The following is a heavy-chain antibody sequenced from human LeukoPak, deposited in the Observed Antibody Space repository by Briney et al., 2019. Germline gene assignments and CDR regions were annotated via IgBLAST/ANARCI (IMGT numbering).Heavy chain of an antibody. J-gene: IGHJ4*02. CDR1: GYTFTGYY. CDR3: ARVTSDGYNNYFDY. Sequence: ASVKVSCKASGYTFTGYYMHWVRQAPGQGLEWMGWVNPNSGGTNYAQKFQGRVTMTRDTSISTAYMELSRLRSDDTAVYYCARVTSDGYNNYFDYWGQGTLVTVSS. V-gene: IGHV1-2*02. CDR2: VNPNSGGT. D-gene: IGHD5-24*01.